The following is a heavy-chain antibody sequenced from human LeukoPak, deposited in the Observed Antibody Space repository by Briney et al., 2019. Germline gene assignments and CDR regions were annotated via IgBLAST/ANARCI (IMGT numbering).Heavy chain of an antibody. D-gene: IGHD6-13*01. CDR1: GVTISRYG. CDR2: ISYDGSNK. V-gene: IGHV3-30*18. CDR3: ANGGYTSSWYVVDY. J-gene: IGHJ4*02. Sequence: PGRSLRLSCAASGVTISRYGMYWVRQAPGKGLDLEAVISYDGSNKYYADSVKGRFTISRDNSKNTLYLQMSSLRPEDTAVYYCANGGYTSSWYVVDYWGQGTLVTVSS.